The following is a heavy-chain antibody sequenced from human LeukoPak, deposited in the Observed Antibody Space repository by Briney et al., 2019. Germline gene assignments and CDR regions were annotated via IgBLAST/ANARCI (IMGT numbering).Heavy chain of an antibody. CDR2: IPPNNGGT. V-gene: IGHV1-2*02. J-gene: IGHJ4*02. Sequence: AASVKVSCKAYAYTFTGYYMHWVRQAPGQGLEWIGWIPPNNGGTNYAQKFQGRVTMTRDTSISTAYMELSRLRSDDTAVYYCAREYSSSSGRLYDYWGQGTLVTVSS. D-gene: IGHD6-6*01. CDR1: AYTFTGYY. CDR3: AREYSSSSGRLYDY.